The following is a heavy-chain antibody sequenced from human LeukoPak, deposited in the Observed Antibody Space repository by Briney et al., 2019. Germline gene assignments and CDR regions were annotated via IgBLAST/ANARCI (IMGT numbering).Heavy chain of an antibody. CDR3: AKETGRNHPERFDY. D-gene: IGHD1-14*01. CDR1: GFTFSSTA. CDR2: IGGSSGTT. J-gene: IGHJ4*02. Sequence: GGSLRLSCAVSGFTFSSTAMSWVRQAPGKGLEWVSGIGGSSGTTFYADSVKGRFTISRDNSKNTLYLQMNSLRAEDTAVYYCAKETGRNHPERFDYWGQGTLVTVSS. V-gene: IGHV3-23*01.